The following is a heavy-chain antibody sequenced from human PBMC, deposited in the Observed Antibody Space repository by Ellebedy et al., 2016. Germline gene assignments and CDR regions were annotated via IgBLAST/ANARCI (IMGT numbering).Heavy chain of an antibody. V-gene: IGHV4-59*13. CDR3: ARVDGGRMDV. J-gene: IGHJ6*04. CDR2: IYYSGST. Sequence: SETLSLTXTVSGGSISSYYWSWIRQPPGKGLEWIGYIYYSGSTNYNPSLKSRVTISVDTSKNQFSLKLSSVTAADTAVYYCARVDGGRMDVWGKGTTVTVSS. CDR1: GGSISSYY.